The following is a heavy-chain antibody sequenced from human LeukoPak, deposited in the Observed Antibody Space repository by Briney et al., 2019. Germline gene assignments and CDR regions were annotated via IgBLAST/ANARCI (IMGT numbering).Heavy chain of an antibody. V-gene: IGHV3-21*04. CDR1: GFTFSRHT. CDR3: VKSRYGAATGRGNWFDP. J-gene: IGHJ5*02. Sequence: GGSLRLSCAASGFTFSRHTMNWVRQAPGKGLEWVSSISGSRIHLYYADSLKGRFTISRDNAKNSLYLQMNSLRGEDTAVYYCVKSRYGAATGRGNWFDPWGQGTLVTVSS. CDR2: ISGSRIHL. D-gene: IGHD6-13*01.